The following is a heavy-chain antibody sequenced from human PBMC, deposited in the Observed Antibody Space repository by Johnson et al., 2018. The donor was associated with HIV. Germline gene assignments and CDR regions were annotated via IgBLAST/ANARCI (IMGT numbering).Heavy chain of an antibody. D-gene: IGHD6-19*01. CDR1: GFTFSSHG. J-gene: IGHJ3*02. CDR2: IRYDGSNK. Sequence: QVQLVESGGGVVQPGGSLRLSCAASGFTFSSHGMHWVRQAPGKGLEWVAFIRYDGSNKYYADSVKGRFTISRDNSKNTLYLYMTSLRSDDTTTYYCAREPGLVAAFDIWGQGTMVTVSS. CDR3: AREPGLVAAFDI. V-gene: IGHV3-30*02.